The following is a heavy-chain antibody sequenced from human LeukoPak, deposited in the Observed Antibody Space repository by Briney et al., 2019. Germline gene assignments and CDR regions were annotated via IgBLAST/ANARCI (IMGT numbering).Heavy chain of an antibody. Sequence: GGSLRLSCAASGFTFSSYAMSWVRQAPGKGLEWVSGTIGSGGSTIYADSVKGRFTISRDNSKNTLYLQMNSLRAEDTAVYYCAKARDCSGGSCYFDYWGQGTLVTVSS. CDR3: AKARDCSGGSCYFDY. D-gene: IGHD2-15*01. J-gene: IGHJ4*02. CDR1: GFTFSSYA. V-gene: IGHV3-23*01. CDR2: TIGSGGST.